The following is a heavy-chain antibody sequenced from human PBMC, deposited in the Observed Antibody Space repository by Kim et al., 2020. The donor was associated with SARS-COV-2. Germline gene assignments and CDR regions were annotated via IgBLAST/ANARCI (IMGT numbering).Heavy chain of an antibody. CDR3: ARLVFDYGDYINWFDP. J-gene: IGHJ5*02. Sequence: SETLSLTCTVSGGSISSSSYYWGWIRQPPGKGLEWIGSIYYSGSTYYNPSLKSRVTISVDTSKNQFSLKLSSVTAADTAVYYCARLVFDYGDYINWFDP. V-gene: IGHV4-39*01. CDR2: IYYSGST. CDR1: GGSISSSSYY. D-gene: IGHD4-17*01.